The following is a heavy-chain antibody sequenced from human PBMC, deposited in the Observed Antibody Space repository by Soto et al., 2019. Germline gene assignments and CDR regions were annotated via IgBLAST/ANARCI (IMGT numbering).Heavy chain of an antibody. D-gene: IGHD5-18*01. V-gene: IGHV1-18*01. Sequence: GASVKVSCKASGYTFTSYGISWVRQAPGQGLEWMGWISAYNGNTNYAQKLQGRVTMTTGTSTSTAYMELRSLRSDDTAVYYCARVPRYSYVRTYYFDYWGQGTLVTVSS. CDR3: ARVPRYSYVRTYYFDY. CDR2: ISAYNGNT. CDR1: GYTFTSYG. J-gene: IGHJ4*02.